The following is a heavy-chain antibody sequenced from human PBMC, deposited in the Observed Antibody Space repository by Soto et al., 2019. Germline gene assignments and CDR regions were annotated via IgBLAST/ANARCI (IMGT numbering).Heavy chain of an antibody. CDR2: TSFDGRSK. Sequence: QVQLVESGGGLVQPGRSLRLSCAASGFMFTSYAMHWVRQVPGKGLEWLAYTSFDGRSKGHADSVKGRFFISRDNSKSTLYLQMNRLRAEDTAVYYCARVSGYSGYDYGHWGQGTLVTVSS. J-gene: IGHJ1*01. D-gene: IGHD5-12*01. CDR3: ARVSGYSGYDYGH. CDR1: GFMFTSYA. V-gene: IGHV3-30-3*01.